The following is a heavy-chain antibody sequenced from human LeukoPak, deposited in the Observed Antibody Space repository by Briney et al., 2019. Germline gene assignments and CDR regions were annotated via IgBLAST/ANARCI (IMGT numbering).Heavy chain of an antibody. Sequence: PSETLSLTCGVSGGSFSRYYWNWIRQAPGKGLEWIGEINQSGSTNYNPSLKSRVTISVDTSKNQFSLKLISVTAADTAGYYCARFPYGSGRLDIWGQGTLVIVSS. CDR2: INQSGST. CDR3: ARFPYGSGRLDI. CDR1: GGSFSRYY. V-gene: IGHV4-34*01. D-gene: IGHD3-10*01. J-gene: IGHJ5*02.